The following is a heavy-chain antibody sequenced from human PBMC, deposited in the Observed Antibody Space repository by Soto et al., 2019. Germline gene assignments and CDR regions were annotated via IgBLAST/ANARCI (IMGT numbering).Heavy chain of an antibody. Sequence: SQTLLLTCAISGDSVSSNSAARNWIRQSPSRGLEWLGRTYYRSRWYSDYAGSLKSRITINPDTSSNQFSLQLHSVTPEDTAVYYCARDRRSGTYNYNWFDPWGQGTLVTVSS. J-gene: IGHJ5*02. CDR2: TYYRSRWYS. CDR1: GDSVSSNSAA. V-gene: IGHV6-1*01. CDR3: ARDRRSGTYNYNWFDP. D-gene: IGHD1-26*01.